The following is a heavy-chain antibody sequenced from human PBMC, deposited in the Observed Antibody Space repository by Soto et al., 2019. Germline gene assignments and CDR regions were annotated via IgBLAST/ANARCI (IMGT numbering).Heavy chain of an antibody. CDR1: GFTFSNAW. V-gene: IGHV3-15*01. CDR2: IKSKTDGGTT. CDR3: TTQLGYCSGGSCYSVYFQH. J-gene: IGHJ1*01. Sequence: PGGSLRLSCAASGFTFSNAWMSWVRQAPGKGLEWVGRIKSKTDGGTTDYAAPVKGRFTIPRDDSKNTLYLQMNSLKTEDTAVYYCTTQLGYCSGGSCYSVYFQHWGQGTLVTVSS. D-gene: IGHD2-15*01.